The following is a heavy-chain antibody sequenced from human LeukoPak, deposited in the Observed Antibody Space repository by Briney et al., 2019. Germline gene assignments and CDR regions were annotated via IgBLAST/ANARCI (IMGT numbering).Heavy chain of an antibody. Sequence: SETLSLTCTVSGGSISSYYWSWIRQPPGKGLEWIGYIYYSGSTYYNPSLGSRVTISVDTSKNQFSLKLSSVTAADTAVYYCARSSEGRYYYDSSGFSYYYYYMDVWGKGTTVTISS. V-gene: IGHV4-59*01. CDR2: IYYSGST. D-gene: IGHD3-22*01. CDR3: ARSSEGRYYYDSSGFSYYYYYMDV. CDR1: GGSISSYY. J-gene: IGHJ6*03.